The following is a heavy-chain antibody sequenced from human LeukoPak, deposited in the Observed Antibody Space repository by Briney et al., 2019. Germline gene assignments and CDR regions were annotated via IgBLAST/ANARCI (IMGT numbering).Heavy chain of an antibody. CDR2: INHSGST. CDR1: GGSFSGYY. V-gene: IGHV4-34*01. CDR3: ARHEVEVVAAPTYFDY. Sequence: PSETLSLTCAVYGGSFSGYYWSWIRQPPGKGLEWIGEINHSGSTNYNPSLKSRVTISVDTSKNQFSLKLSSVTAADTAVYYCARHEVEVVAAPTYFDYWGQGTLVTVPS. D-gene: IGHD2-15*01. J-gene: IGHJ4*02.